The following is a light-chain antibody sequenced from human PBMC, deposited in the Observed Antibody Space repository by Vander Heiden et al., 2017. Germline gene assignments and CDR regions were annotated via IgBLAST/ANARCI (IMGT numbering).Light chain of an antibody. CDR1: QDISNY. CDR3: QHFDSLPPT. CDR2: DAS. J-gene: IGKJ4*01. V-gene: IGKV1-33*01. Sequence: IKLTESPSSLSASVGDRVSITCQASQDISNYLNWYQQTPGKAPKLLIYDASNLEAGVPSRFSGSGSGTHFTLTISSLQAEDIATYYCQHFDSLPPTFGGGTKIEIK.